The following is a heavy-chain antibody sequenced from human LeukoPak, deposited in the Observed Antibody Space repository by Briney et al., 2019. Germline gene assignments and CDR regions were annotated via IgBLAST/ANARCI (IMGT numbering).Heavy chain of an antibody. Sequence: GSLRLSCAASGFMFSSNWMSWVRQPPGKGLEWIGEINHSGSTNYNPSLKSRVTISVDTSKNQFSLKLSSVTAADTAVYYCARSHYYDSSGSLNNWFDPWGQGTLVTVSS. CDR3: ARSHYYDSSGSLNNWFDP. CDR2: INHSGST. V-gene: IGHV4-4*02. D-gene: IGHD3-22*01. CDR1: GFMFSSNW. J-gene: IGHJ5*02.